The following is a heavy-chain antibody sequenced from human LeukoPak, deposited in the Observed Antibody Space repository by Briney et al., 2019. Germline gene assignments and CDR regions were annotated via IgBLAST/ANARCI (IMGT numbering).Heavy chain of an antibody. Sequence: GGSLRLSCAASGFTFSSYAMSWVRQAPGKGLEWVSAISGSCGSTYYADSVKGRFTISRDNSKNTLYLQMNSLRAEDTAVYYCAKPTDYDFWSGYSPFYFDYWGQGTLVTVSS. CDR3: AKPTDYDFWSGYSPFYFDY. J-gene: IGHJ4*02. D-gene: IGHD3-3*01. V-gene: IGHV3-23*01. CDR1: GFTFSSYA. CDR2: ISGSCGST.